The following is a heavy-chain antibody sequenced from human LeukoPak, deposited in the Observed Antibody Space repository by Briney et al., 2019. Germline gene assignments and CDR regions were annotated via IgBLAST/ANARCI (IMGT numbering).Heavy chain of an antibody. CDR3: ARGGYCSSSICYHFNAFDM. CDR2: TGTSDSTI. V-gene: IGHV3-48*03. Sequence: GGSLRLSCAASGFTFSSHEMNWVRQAPGKGLEWISYTGTSDSTIYYAVSVKGRFTISRDNAKNSLSLQMNSLRAEDTAIYYCARGGYCSSSICYHFNAFDMWGQGTMVTVSS. CDR1: GFTFSSHE. J-gene: IGHJ3*02. D-gene: IGHD2-2*01.